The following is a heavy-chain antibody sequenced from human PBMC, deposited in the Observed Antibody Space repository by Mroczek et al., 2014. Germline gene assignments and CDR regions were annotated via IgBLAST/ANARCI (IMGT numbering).Heavy chain of an antibody. CDR2: INPNSGDT. Sequence: QVQLVESGAEVKKPGVSVKVSCKASGYTFTGYYMHWVRQAPGQGLEWMGWINPNSGDTNYAQKFQGRVTLTRDTSISTAYMELSSLRSEDTAVYYCAIEESGSYEGAFDIWGQGTMVTVSS. J-gene: IGHJ3*02. V-gene: IGHV1-2*02. CDR3: AIEESGSYEGAFDI. CDR1: GYTFTGYY. D-gene: IGHD1-26*01.